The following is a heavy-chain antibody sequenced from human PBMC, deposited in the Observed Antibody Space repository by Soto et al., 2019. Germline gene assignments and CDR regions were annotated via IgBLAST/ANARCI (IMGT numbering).Heavy chain of an antibody. D-gene: IGHD2-15*01. CDR2: ISYDGSNK. CDR3: ARDALPTVVAAWGNWFAP. J-gene: IGHJ5*02. Sequence: QVQLVESGGGVVQPGRSLRLSCAASGFTFSSYAMHWVRQAPGKGLEWVAVISYDGSNKYYADSVKGRFTISRDNSKNPLDVQMNSLRAGATAVYYCARDALPTVVAAWGNWFAPWGQGTLVTVSS. V-gene: IGHV3-30-3*01. CDR1: GFTFSSYA.